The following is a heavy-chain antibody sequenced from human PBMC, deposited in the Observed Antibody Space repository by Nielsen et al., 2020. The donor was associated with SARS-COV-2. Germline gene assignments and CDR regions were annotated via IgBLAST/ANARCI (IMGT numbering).Heavy chain of an antibody. J-gene: IGHJ6*02. CDR2: ISYDGSNK. CDR3: AKMGYGDYELPGYYYYGMDV. CDR1: GFTFSSYG. V-gene: IGHV3-30*18. Sequence: SCAASGFTFSSYGMHWVRQAPGKGREWVAVISYDGSNKYYADSVKGRFTISRDNSKNTLYLQMNSLRAEDTAVYYCAKMGYGDYELPGYYYYGMDVWAKGPRSPSP. D-gene: IGHD4-17*01.